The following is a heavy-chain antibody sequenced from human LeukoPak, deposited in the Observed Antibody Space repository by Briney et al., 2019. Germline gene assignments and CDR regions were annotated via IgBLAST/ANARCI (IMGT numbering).Heavy chain of an antibody. D-gene: IGHD4-17*01. J-gene: IGHJ4*02. CDR3: ARDYGDYVYDY. V-gene: IGHV1-46*01. Sequence: GASVKVSCKASGYTFTSYYMHWLRQAPGQGLEWMGVINPSGGSTSYAQKFQGRVTMTRDTSTSTVYMEPSSLRSEDTAVYYCARDYGDYVYDYWGQGTLVTVSS. CDR2: INPSGGST. CDR1: GYTFTSYY.